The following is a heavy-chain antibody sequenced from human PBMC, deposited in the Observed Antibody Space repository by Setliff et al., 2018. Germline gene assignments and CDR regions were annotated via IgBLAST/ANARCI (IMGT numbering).Heavy chain of an antibody. CDR2: ISHGVST. V-gene: IGHV4-30-4*02. CDR3: TSTPRGGINITTRAGAFDS. D-gene: IGHD6-6*01. J-gene: IGHJ4*02. CDR1: GASVTSFDYY. Sequence: SETLSLTCTVSGASVTSFDYYWSWIRQPPGKGLEYIGHISHGVSTSYSPSLKSRLSISVDTSKNQFSLRLTSVTAADTAVYYCTSTPRGGINITTRAGAFDSWGQGTLVTVSS.